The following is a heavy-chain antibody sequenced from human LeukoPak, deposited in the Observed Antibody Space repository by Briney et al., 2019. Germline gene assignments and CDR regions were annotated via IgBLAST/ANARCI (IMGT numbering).Heavy chain of an antibody. V-gene: IGHV3-23*01. Sequence: PGGSLSLSCAASGFTFSSYSMNWVRQAPGKGLEWVSAISGSGGSTYYADSVKRRFTISRDNSKNTLYLQMNSLRAEDTAVYYCAKGTSWYGDYWGQGTLVTVSS. D-gene: IGHD6-13*01. J-gene: IGHJ4*02. CDR1: GFTFSSYS. CDR3: AKGTSWYGDY. CDR2: ISGSGGST.